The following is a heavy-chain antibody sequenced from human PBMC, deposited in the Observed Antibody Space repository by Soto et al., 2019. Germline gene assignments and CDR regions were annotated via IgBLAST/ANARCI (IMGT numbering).Heavy chain of an antibody. J-gene: IGHJ4*02. CDR1: GGSISSGDYY. CDR3: ARYGSGECNRGSCYSPFDY. Sequence: TSETLSLTCTVSGGSISSGDYYWSWIRQPPGKGLEWIGYIYYSGSTYYNPSLRSRVTISVDTSKNQFSLKLSSVTAADTAVYYCARYGSGECNRGSCYSPFDYWGQGTLVTVSS. D-gene: IGHD2-15*01. V-gene: IGHV4-30-4*01. CDR2: IYYSGST.